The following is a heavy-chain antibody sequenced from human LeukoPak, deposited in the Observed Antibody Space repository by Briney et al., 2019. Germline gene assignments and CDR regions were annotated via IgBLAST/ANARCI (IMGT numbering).Heavy chain of an antibody. D-gene: IGHD1-26*01. V-gene: IGHV4-59*08. J-gene: IGHJ1*01. Sequence: SETLSLTCTVSGGSISNYYWSWIRQPPGKGLEWVWYIYESGGTTYNPSLKSRVTISVDTSKNQFSLKLSSVTAAETDVYYWARSSGGVRYFQHWGEGALVTVSS. CDR1: GGSISNYY. CDR2: IYESGGT. CDR3: ARSSGGVRYFQH.